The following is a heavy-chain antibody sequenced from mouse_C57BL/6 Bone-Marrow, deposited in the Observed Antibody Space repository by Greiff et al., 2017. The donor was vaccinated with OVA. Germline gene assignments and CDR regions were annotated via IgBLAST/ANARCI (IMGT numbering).Heavy chain of an antibody. Sequence: VQLVESGAELVRPGTSVKMSCKASGYTFTNYWIGWAKQRPGHGLEWIGDIYPGGGYTNYNEKFKGKATLTADKSSSTAYMQFSSLTSEDSAIYYCARGEVFDYWGQGTTLTVSS. CDR1: GYTFTNYW. CDR3: ARGEVFDY. J-gene: IGHJ2*01. V-gene: IGHV1-63*01. CDR2: IYPGGGYT.